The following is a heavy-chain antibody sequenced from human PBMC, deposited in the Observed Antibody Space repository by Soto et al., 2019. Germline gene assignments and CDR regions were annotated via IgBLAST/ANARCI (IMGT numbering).Heavy chain of an antibody. Sequence: SETLSLTCTVSGASVSSGSSYWTWIRQHPGKGLEWIGYIYYNGATYYSPSLKIRVTISLDTSKNQFSLDLTSVTAADTAVYYCAKAANWNLHNWFDPWGQGTLVT. CDR1: GASVSSGSSY. CDR3: AKAANWNLHNWFDP. V-gene: IGHV4-31*03. J-gene: IGHJ5*02. D-gene: IGHD1-7*01. CDR2: IYYNGAT.